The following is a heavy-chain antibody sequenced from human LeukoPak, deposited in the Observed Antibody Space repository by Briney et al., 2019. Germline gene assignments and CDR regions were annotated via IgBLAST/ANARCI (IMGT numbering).Heavy chain of an antibody. D-gene: IGHD1-26*01. CDR2: ISSSSSYI. V-gene: IGHV3-21*01. J-gene: IGHJ4*02. CDR3: ARDREGSGTYLDY. CDR1: GFTFSSYT. Sequence: PGGSLRLSCAASGFTFSSYTVNWVRQAPGKGLEWVSSISSSSSYIYYADSVKGRFTISRDNAKNSLYLQMNSLRAEDTAVYYCARDREGSGTYLDYWGQGTLVTVSS.